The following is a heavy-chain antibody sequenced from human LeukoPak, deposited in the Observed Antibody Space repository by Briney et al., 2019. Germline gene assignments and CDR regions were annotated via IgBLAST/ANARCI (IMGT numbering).Heavy chain of an antibody. CDR2: VRSQGYDRTT. Sequence: GGSQSLFCTPSGLTFGVYATSWARQAPGGWLEWVGLVRSQGYDRTTQYAASVKGRCTISRDNSNSIAYLQMNSLRTEDTAVYYCTRVSRSGSYSDFWGQGTLVTVSS. CDR1: GLTFGVYA. D-gene: IGHD3-10*01. V-gene: IGHV3-49*04. CDR3: TRVSRSGSYSDF. J-gene: IGHJ4*02.